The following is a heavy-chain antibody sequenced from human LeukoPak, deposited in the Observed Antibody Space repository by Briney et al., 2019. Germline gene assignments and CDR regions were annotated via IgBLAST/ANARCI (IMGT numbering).Heavy chain of an antibody. V-gene: IGHV4-34*01. CDR3: ARKFKSAYYYYYYMDV. CDR1: GGSFSGYY. CDR2: INHSGST. J-gene: IGHJ6*03. Sequence: SETLSLTCAVYGGSFSGYYWSWIRQRPGKGLECVGEINHSGSTNYNPSLKSRVTISVDTSKNQFSLKLSSVTAADTAVYYCARKFKSAYYYYYYMDVWGKGTTVTVSS.